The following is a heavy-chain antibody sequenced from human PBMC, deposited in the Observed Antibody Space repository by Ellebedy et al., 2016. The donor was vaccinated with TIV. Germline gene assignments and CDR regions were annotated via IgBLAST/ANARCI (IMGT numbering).Heavy chain of an antibody. J-gene: IGHJ6*02. D-gene: IGHD3-10*01. CDR2: LSGSGGST. CDR3: AKRSTMVRGVITYYSYAMDV. CDR1: GITVSSNY. Sequence: GESLKISCAASGITVSSNYMSWVRQAPGKGLEWVSSLSGSGGSTYYADSVKGRFTISRDNSKNTLYLEMNSLRAEDTAVYYCAKRSTMVRGVITYYSYAMDVWGQGTTVTVSS. V-gene: IGHV3-23*01.